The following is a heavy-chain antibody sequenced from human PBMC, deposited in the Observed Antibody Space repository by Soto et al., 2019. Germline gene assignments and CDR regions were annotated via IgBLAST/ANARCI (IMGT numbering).Heavy chain of an antibody. V-gene: IGHV3-21*01. CDR3: ARESDPAKAFDI. Sequence: EVQVMESGGGLVKPGGSLRLSCAASGFSFSSYSLNWFRQAPGKGLEWVSSISGTSTDIYYTDLVKGRFTISRDNVKNSLYLQMNSLRAEDTAVYYCARESDPAKAFDIWGQGTMVTVSS. J-gene: IGHJ3*02. CDR1: GFSFSSYS. CDR2: ISGTSTDI.